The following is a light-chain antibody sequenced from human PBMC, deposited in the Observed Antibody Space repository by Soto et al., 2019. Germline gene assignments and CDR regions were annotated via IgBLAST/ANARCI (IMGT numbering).Light chain of an antibody. CDR3: QSYDSSLSGYV. CDR1: NSDVGGYNY. CDR2: EVS. J-gene: IGLJ1*01. Sequence: QSAVTQPASVSGSPGQAITISCTGSNSDVGGYNYVSWYQQHPGKAPKLMIYEVSNRPSGVSDRFSGSKSGASASLAITGLWGEDEADYYCQSYDSSLSGYVFGTGTKLTVL. V-gene: IGLV2-14*01.